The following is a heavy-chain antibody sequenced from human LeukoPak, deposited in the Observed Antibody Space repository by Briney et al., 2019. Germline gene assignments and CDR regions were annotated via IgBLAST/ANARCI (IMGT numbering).Heavy chain of an antibody. V-gene: IGHV4-34*01. J-gene: IGHJ4*02. D-gene: IGHD6-19*01. CDR2: INHSGST. CDR1: GGSFSGYY. CDR3: ARGLQWLVKYYFDY. Sequence: PSETLSLTCAVYGGSFSGYYWSLIRQPPGKGLEWIGEINHSGSTNYNPSLKSRVTISVDTSKNQFSLKLSSVTAADTAVYYCARGLQWLVKYYFDYWGQGTLVTVSS.